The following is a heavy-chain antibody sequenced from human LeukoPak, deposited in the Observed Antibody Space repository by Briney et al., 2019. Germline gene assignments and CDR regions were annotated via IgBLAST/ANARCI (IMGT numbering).Heavy chain of an antibody. CDR2: IYTSGST. Sequence: SETLSLTCTVSGGSISSGSYYWSWIRQPAGKGLEWIGRIYTSGSTNYNPSLKSRVTISVDTSKNQFSLKLSSVTAADTAVYYCARVYGSGYFDYWGQGTLVTVSS. CDR1: GGSISSGSYY. J-gene: IGHJ4*02. D-gene: IGHD3-10*01. CDR3: ARVYGSGYFDY. V-gene: IGHV4-61*02.